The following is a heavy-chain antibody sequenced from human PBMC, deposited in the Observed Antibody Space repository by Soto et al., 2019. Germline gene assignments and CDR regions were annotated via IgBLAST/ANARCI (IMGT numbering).Heavy chain of an antibody. CDR3: AMDLYGGSSRFDY. CDR1: GFTFSNNG. CDR2: ISSDGSKK. V-gene: IGHV3-30*03. Sequence: QVQLVESGGGVVQPGRSLRLSCVASGFTFSNNGSHWVRQAPGKGLEWVAVISSDGSKKYYADSVKGRFTISRDNSRNTLYLQMNSLRAEDTAVYYCAMDLYGGSSRFDYWGQRTLVTVSS. J-gene: IGHJ4*02. D-gene: IGHD2-15*01.